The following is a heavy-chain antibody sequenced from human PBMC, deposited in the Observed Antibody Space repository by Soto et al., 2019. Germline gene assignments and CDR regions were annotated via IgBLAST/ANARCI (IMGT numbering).Heavy chain of an antibody. D-gene: IGHD6-19*01. J-gene: IGHJ4*02. CDR3: AKEQCEFLH. Sequence: GGSLRLSCAASGFTFSSYAVSWFRQAPGKALEWVSVISGSGDRTYYADPVKGRFTISRDNSHNTLYLQMNSLRAEDTAVYYCAKEQCEFLHWGQGTLVTVSS. V-gene: IGHV3-23*01. CDR1: GFTFSSYA. CDR2: ISGSGDRT.